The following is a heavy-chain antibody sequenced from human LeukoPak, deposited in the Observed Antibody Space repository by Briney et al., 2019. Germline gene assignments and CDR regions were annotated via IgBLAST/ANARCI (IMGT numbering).Heavy chain of an antibody. D-gene: IGHD1-26*01. J-gene: IGHJ4*02. V-gene: IGHV1-18*01. CDR1: GYTFTSYG. CDR3: AREPSGSYDPYFDY. Sequence: ASVKVSCKASGYTFTSYGISWVRQAPGQGLEWMGWISAYNGNTNYAQKLRGRVTMTTDTSTSTAYMELRSLRSDDTAVYYCAREPSGSYDPYFDYWGQGTLVTVSS. CDR2: ISAYNGNT.